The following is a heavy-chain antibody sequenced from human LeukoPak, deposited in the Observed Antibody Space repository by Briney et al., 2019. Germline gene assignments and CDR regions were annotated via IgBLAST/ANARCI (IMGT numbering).Heavy chain of an antibody. CDR2: IKQDGSEK. J-gene: IGHJ6*02. CDR1: GFTFSSYW. D-gene: IGHD2-2*01. V-gene: IGHV3-7*01. Sequence: GGSLRLSCAASGFTFSSYWMSWVRQAPGKGLEWVANIKQDGSEKYYVDSVKGRFTISRDNAKNSLYLQMNSPRAEDTAVYYCARDRTSCLGCMDVWGQGTTVTVSS. CDR3: ARDRTSCLGCMDV.